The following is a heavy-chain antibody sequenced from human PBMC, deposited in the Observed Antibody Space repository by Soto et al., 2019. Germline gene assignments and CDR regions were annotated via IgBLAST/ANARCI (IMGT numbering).Heavy chain of an antibody. J-gene: IGHJ4*02. CDR2: VHYSGST. CDR1: GGSISSYY. V-gene: IGHV4-59*08. CDR3: ARIPLSGDCYFDY. D-gene: IGHD2-21*02. Sequence: PSETLSLTCTVSGGSISSYYWSWIRQPPGKGLEWIGYVHYSGSTNYNPSLKSRVTMSVDTSKNQFSLNLSSVTAADTAVYYCARIPLSGDCYFDYWGQGTLVTVSP.